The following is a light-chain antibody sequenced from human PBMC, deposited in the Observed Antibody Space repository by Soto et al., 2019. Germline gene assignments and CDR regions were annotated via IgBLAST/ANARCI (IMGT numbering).Light chain of an antibody. CDR3: QQYNNWPYT. CDR2: GAS. J-gene: IGKJ2*01. Sequence: ILMTQSPATMSVSPLERATLSCRASQPIASNVAWYQQRPGQPPRLLIFGASTRASDVPDGFTGSGSGTQFTLTIASLHSEDFAVYFCQQYNNWPYTFGQGTKVDI. CDR1: QPIASN. V-gene: IGKV3-15*01.